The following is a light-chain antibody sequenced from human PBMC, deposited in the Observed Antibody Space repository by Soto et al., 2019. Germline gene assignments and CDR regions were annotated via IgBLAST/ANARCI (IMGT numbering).Light chain of an antibody. CDR1: QSVATN. CDR2: GAS. J-gene: IGKJ1*01. V-gene: IGKV3-15*01. CDR3: QQHNNWPPWT. Sequence: EVVMTQSPVTLSLSPGERATLSCRASQSVATNLAWYQQRPGQAPRLLIYGASTRAAGISARFSGSGSGTEFTLTISSLQSEDSAVYYCQQHNNWPPWTFGQGTKVDIK.